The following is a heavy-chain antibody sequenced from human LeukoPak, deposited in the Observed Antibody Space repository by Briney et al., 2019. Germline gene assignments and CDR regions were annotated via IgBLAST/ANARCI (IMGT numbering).Heavy chain of an antibody. CDR2: IRYDGSNK. V-gene: IGHV3-30*02. D-gene: IGHD3-3*01. J-gene: IGHJ6*03. CDR1: GFTFSSYG. Sequence: GSLRLSCAASGFTFSSYGMHWVRQAPGKGLEWVAFIRYDGSNKYYADSVKGRFTISRDNSKNTLYLQMNSLRAEDTAVYYCAKPPDYDFWSGPYMDVWGKGTTVTVSS. CDR3: AKPPDYDFWSGPYMDV.